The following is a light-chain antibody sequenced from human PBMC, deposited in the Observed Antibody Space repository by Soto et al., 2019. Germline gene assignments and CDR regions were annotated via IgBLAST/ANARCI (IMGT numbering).Light chain of an antibody. V-gene: IGLV2-14*01. CDR2: EVS. CDR1: NSDVGIYDF. CDR3: ISYTSDDVRYV. Sequence: QAARTEPGWVSGSPAEAIAISCNGSNSDVGIYDFVSWYQHHPGRAPKLIVSEVSHRPSGVSNRFSGSKSGNTASLTISGLQSEDEADYYCISYTSDDVRYVFGTGTKVTVL. J-gene: IGLJ1*01.